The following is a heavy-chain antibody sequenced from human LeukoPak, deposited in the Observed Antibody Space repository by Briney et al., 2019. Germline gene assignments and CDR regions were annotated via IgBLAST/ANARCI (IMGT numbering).Heavy chain of an antibody. D-gene: IGHD3-10*01. Sequence: PGGSLRLSCAASGFTFSSYGMHWVRQAPRKGREWVAVISYDGSNTYYEDSVKGRFTISRDNSKNMLYLQMNSLRAEDTAVYYCAKPYYYGSRSYMDYWGQGTLVTVSS. CDR2: ISYDGSNT. V-gene: IGHV3-30*18. CDR1: GFTFSSYG. J-gene: IGHJ4*02. CDR3: AKPYYYGSRSYMDY.